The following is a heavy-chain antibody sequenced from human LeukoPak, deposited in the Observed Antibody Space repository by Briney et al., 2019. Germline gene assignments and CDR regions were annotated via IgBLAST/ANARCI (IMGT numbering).Heavy chain of an antibody. CDR1: GFTFSSYS. V-gene: IGHV3-48*01. CDR3: ARIGDDYGDYYFDY. CDR2: ISSSSSTI. D-gene: IGHD4-17*01. J-gene: IGHJ4*02. Sequence: GGSLRLSCAASGFTFSSYSMNWVRQAPGKGLEWVSYISSSSSTIYYADSVKGRFTISRDNAKNSLYLQMNSLRAEDTAVYYCARIGDDYGDYYFDYRGQGTLVTVSS.